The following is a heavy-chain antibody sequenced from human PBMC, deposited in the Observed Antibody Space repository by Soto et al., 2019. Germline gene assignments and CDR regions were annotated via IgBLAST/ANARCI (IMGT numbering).Heavy chain of an antibody. J-gene: IGHJ4*02. V-gene: IGHV3-48*03. CDR3: ARDGLGYDSSGYYYPFDY. CDR1: GFTFSSYE. CDR2: ISSSGSTI. D-gene: IGHD3-22*01. Sequence: GGSLRLSCAASGFTFSSYEMTWVRQAPGKGLEWVSYISSSGSTIYYADSVKGRFTISRDNAKNSLYLQMNSLRAEDTAVYYCARDGLGYDSSGYYYPFDYWGQGTLVTVSS.